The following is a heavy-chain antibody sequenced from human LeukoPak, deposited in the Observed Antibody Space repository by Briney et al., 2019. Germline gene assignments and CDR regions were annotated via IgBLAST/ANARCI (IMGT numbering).Heavy chain of an antibody. CDR1: GFPFSSYE. D-gene: IGHD2-2*01. Sequence: GGSLRLSCAAPGFPFSSYEMDWVRQAPGKRLQWVSYISSSGNKIYYAASVKGRFTISRDNAKNSLYLQIDSLRAEDTAVHYCARGQRPQYTSTWDNWFDPWGQGTQVTVSS. V-gene: IGHV3-48*03. CDR3: ARGQRPQYTSTWDNWFDP. CDR2: ISSSGNKI. J-gene: IGHJ5*02.